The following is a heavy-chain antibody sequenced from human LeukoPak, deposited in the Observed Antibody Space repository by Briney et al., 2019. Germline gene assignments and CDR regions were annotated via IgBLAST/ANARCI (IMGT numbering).Heavy chain of an antibody. CDR3: AKGAYGSGSSSFDY. J-gene: IGHJ4*02. CDR1: GFIFSNYA. Sequence: RGSLRLSCAASGFIFSNYAMSWIRQAPGKGLEWVSLIRDSGGSTYYADSVKGRFTISRDNSKNTLYLQMNSLGAEDTALYYCAKGAYGSGSSSFDYWGQGILVTVSS. D-gene: IGHD3-10*01. V-gene: IGHV3-23*01. CDR2: IRDSGGST.